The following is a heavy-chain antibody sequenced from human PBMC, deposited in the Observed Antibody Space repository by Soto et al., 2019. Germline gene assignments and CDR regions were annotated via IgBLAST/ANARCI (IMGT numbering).Heavy chain of an antibody. CDR1: GYTFTGYY. CDR2: INPNSGGT. D-gene: IGHD3-22*01. V-gene: IGHV1-2*04. CDR3: ASQGGSSGYFAFDI. J-gene: IGHJ3*02. Sequence: VASVKVSCKASGYTFTGYYMHWVRQAPGQGLEWMGWINPNSGGTNYAQKIQGWVTMTRDTSISTAYMELSRLRSDDTAVNYCASQGGSSGYFAFDIWAKGQWSPSPQ.